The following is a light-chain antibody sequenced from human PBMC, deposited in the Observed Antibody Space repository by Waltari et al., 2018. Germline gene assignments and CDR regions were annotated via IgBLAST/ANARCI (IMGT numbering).Light chain of an antibody. CDR2: KNK. J-gene: IGLJ3*02. CDR1: NSNIGRIH. Sequence: QSVLPQPPSASGTPGQTVTISFSGSNSNIGRIHVYWYQHLPGTAPKPLIYKNKQRPSGVPDRFSGSKSGTSASLAISGLRSEDEADYYCAGWDDSLSAWVFGGGTKLTVL. CDR3: AGWDDSLSAWV. V-gene: IGLV1-47*01.